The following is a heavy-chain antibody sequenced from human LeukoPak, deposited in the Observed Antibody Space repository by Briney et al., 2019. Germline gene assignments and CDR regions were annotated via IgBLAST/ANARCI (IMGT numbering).Heavy chain of an antibody. J-gene: IGHJ4*02. D-gene: IGHD5-18*01. CDR1: GFTFSSYS. CDR3: ARVSRLQLWLGVDY. CDR2: ISSSSSYM. Sequence: NSGGSLRLSCAASGFTFSSYSMNWVRQAPGKGLEWVSSISSSSSYMYYADSVKGRFTISRDNAKNSLYLQMNSLRAEDTAVYYCARVSRLQLWLGVDYWGQGTLVTVSS. V-gene: IGHV3-21*01.